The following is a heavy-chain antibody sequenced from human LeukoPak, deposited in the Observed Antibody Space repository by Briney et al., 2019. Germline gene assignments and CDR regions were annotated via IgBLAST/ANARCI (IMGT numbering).Heavy chain of an antibody. Sequence: GESLKISCKGSGYTFTSYWIGWVRQMPGKGLEWMGIIYPGDSDATYSPSFQGQVTISADKSISTAYLQWSSPKASDTAMYYCARHGFGAWFGDLRWGQGTLVTVSS. V-gene: IGHV5-51*01. D-gene: IGHD3-10*01. CDR2: IYPGDSDA. CDR1: GYTFTSYW. CDR3: ARHGFGAWFGDLR. J-gene: IGHJ4*02.